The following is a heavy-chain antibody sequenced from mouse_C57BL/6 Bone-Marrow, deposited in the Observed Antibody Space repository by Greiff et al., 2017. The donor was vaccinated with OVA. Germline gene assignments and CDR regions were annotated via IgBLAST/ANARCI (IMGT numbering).Heavy chain of an antibody. D-gene: IGHD4-1*01. V-gene: IGHV5-12*01. CDR1: GFTFSDYY. CDR2: ISNGGGST. CDR3: ARHKLGVDY. Sequence: EVQLVESGGGLVQPGGSLKLSCAASGFTFSDYYMYWVRQTPEKGLEWVAYISNGGGSTYYPDTVKGRFTISRDNAKNTLYLQMSRLKSEDTAMYYCARHKLGVDYWGQGTTLTVSS. J-gene: IGHJ2*01.